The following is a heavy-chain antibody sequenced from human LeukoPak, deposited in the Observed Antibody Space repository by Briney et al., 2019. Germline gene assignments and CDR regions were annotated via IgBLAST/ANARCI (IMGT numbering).Heavy chain of an antibody. D-gene: IGHD1-26*01. CDR1: GGTFSSYT. CDR3: AGSGRFDC. Sequence: SVKVSCKVSGGTFSSYTINWVRQAPGQGFEWMGGIIPIVETADYAQKFQGRVKITADETTATAYLELTSLRSEDTAVYYCAGSGRFDCWGQGTLVTVSS. V-gene: IGHV1-69*01. CDR2: IIPIVETA. J-gene: IGHJ4*02.